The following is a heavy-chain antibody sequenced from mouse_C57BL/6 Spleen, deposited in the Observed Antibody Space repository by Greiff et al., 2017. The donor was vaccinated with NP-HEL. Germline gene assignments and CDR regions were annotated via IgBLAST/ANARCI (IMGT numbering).Heavy chain of an antibody. CDR3: ARDTSY. Sequence: VQLQQPGAELVKPGASVKLSCKASGYTFTSYWMQWVKQRPGQGLEWIGEIDPSDSYTNYNQKFKGKATLTVDTSSSTAYMQLSSLTSEDSAVYYCARDTSYWGQGTTLTVSS. D-gene: IGHD1-3*01. V-gene: IGHV1-50*01. CDR2: IDPSDSYT. CDR1: GYTFTSYW. J-gene: IGHJ2*01.